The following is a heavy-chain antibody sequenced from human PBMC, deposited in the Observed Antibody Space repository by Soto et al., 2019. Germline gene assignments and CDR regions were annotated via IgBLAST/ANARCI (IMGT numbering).Heavy chain of an antibody. CDR1: GGSFSGYY. V-gene: IGHV4-34*01. CDR3: TRGQWSDRFLN. D-gene: IGHD2-15*01. Sequence: PSATLSLTCAVYGGSFSGYYWTWIRQPPGTGLEWIGEINHSGSTNYNPSLRSRVTISAVASSMQFSLRLNSVTAADTAVYYCTRGQWSDRFLNWGQGTLVTVS. J-gene: IGHJ4*02. CDR2: INHSGST.